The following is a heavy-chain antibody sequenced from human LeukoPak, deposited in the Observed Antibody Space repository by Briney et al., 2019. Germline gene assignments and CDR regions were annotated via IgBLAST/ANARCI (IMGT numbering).Heavy chain of an antibody. CDR3: ARDAPYGSKRNFDY. V-gene: IGHV4-4*02. CDR1: GGSISSGNW. D-gene: IGHD3-10*01. J-gene: IGHJ4*02. Sequence: SETLSLTCAVSGGSISSGNWWSWVRQPPGKGLEWIGEIYHSGSTNYNPSLKSRVTISVDKSKNQFSLNLNSVTAADTAVYYCARDAPYGSKRNFDYWGQGTLVTVSS. CDR2: IYHSGST.